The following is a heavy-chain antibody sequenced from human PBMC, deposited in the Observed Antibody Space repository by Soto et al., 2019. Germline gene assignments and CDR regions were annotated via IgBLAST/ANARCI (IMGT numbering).Heavy chain of an antibody. J-gene: IGHJ6*02. D-gene: IGHD2-2*01. CDR3: AKALAVAMVPAAIGGGMDV. V-gene: IGHV3-23*01. CDR1: GFTFSSYA. Sequence: PGGSLRLSCAASGFTFSSYAMSWVRQAPGKGLEWVSAISGSGGSTYYADSVKGRFTISRDNSKNTLYLQMNSLRAEDTAVYYCAKALAVAMVPAAIGGGMDVWGQGTTVTVSS. CDR2: ISGSGGST.